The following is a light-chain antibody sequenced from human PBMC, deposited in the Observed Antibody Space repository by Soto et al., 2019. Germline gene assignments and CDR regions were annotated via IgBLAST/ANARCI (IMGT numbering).Light chain of an antibody. V-gene: IGKV1-27*01. CDR3: QKYNSAPPFT. CDR1: QGISNY. Sequence: DIQMTQSPSSLSASVGDRVTITCRASQGISNYLALYQQRPGQVPKLLIYAASTLQSGVPSRFSGRGSGTDFTLTISSLQPEDVATYYCQKYNSAPPFTFGGGTKVEIK. CDR2: AAS. J-gene: IGKJ4*01.